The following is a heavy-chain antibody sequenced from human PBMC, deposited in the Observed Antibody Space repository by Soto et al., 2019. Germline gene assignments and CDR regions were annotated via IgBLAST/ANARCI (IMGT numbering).Heavy chain of an antibody. D-gene: IGHD3-3*01. J-gene: IGHJ6*03. Sequence: GGSVRLSCAASGFTFSSYSMNWFRQAPGKGLEWVSYISSSSSTIYYADSVKGRFTISRDNAKNSLYLQMNSLRAEDTAVYYCARDGLPGITIFGGYYYMDVWGKGTTVTVSS. CDR3: ARDGLPGITIFGGYYYMDV. V-gene: IGHV3-48*01. CDR2: ISSSSSTI. CDR1: GFTFSSYS.